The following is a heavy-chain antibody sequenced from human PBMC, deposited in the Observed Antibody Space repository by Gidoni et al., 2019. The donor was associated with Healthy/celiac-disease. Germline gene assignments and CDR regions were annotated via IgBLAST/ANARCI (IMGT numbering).Heavy chain of an antibody. J-gene: IGHJ4*02. D-gene: IGHD6-13*01. CDR2: IYYSGST. CDR3: ARHKRGSSWLDPFDY. Sequence: QLQLQESGPGLVKPSETLSLTCTVSGRSISSSSYYWGWIRQPPGKGLEWIGSIYYSGSTYYNPSLKSRVTISVDTSKNQFSLKLSSVTAADTAVYYCARHKRGSSWLDPFDYWGQGTLVTVSS. V-gene: IGHV4-39*01. CDR1: GRSISSSSYY.